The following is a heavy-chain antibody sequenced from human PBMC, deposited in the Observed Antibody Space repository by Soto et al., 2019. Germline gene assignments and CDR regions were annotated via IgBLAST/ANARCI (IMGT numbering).Heavy chain of an antibody. CDR2: INAGNSNT. V-gene: IGHV1-3*01. J-gene: IGHJ4*02. Sequence: GASVKVSCKAFGFILSNYVIHWVRQAPGQRLEWMGWINAGNSNTKYSQKFQDRVTVSIDTSASTAYMELSSLRSEDTAVYYCARTSGTYVGTNFDYWGQGTLVTVSS. CDR1: GFILSNYV. CDR3: ARTSGTYVGTNFDY. D-gene: IGHD1-26*01.